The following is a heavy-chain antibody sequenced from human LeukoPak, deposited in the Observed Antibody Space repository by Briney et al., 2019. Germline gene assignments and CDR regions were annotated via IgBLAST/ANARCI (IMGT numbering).Heavy chain of an antibody. Sequence: GGSLRLSCAASGFTFSSYGMSWVRQAPGKGLEWVSAISGSGGSTYYADSVKGRFTISRDNSKNTLYLQMNSLRAEDTAVYYCAKDYGHDYVWGSYRYVYYYYMDVWGKGTTVTISS. J-gene: IGHJ6*03. CDR2: ISGSGGST. V-gene: IGHV3-23*01. CDR3: AKDYGHDYVWGSYRYVYYYYMDV. D-gene: IGHD3-16*02. CDR1: GFTFSSYG.